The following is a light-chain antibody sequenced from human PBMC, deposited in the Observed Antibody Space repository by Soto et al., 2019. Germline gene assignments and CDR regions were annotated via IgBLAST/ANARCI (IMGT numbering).Light chain of an antibody. CDR1: QGISSY. Sequence: ALRMTQSPSSLSASTGDRVTIXXRASQGISSYLAWYQQKPGKAPKLXIYAASTLQSGVPSRFSGSGSGTDFTLTISCLQSEDFATYYCQQYYSYPLTFGGGTKVDIK. CDR2: AAS. V-gene: IGKV1-8*01. J-gene: IGKJ4*01. CDR3: QQYYSYPLT.